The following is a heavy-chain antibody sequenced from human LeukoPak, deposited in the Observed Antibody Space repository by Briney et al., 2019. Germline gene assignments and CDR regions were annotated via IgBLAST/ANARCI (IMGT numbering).Heavy chain of an antibody. D-gene: IGHD3-22*01. CDR1: GGSISSSSHY. CDR2: VYHSGST. V-gene: IGHV4-39*07. CDR3: ATYYDSRGYRFDY. Sequence: SETLSLTCTVSGGSISSSSHYWGCIRQPPGKGLEWIGEVYHSGSTNYNAALKSRVTISVDRSKNQFSLELNSVTAADTAVYYCATYYDSRGYRFDYWGQGTLVTVSS. J-gene: IGHJ4*02.